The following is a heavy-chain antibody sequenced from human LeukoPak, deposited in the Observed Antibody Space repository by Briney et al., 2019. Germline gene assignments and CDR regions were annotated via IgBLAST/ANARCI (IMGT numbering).Heavy chain of an antibody. CDR1: GFTFSSYG. Sequence: PGGSLRLSCGASGFTFSSYGMSWVRQAPGKGLEWVSAISGSGGSTYYADSVKGRFTISRDNSKNTLYLQMNSLRAEDTAVYYCAKEGDYDILTVYPRGIDYWGQGTLVTVSS. CDR3: AKEGDYDILTVYPRGIDY. CDR2: ISGSGGST. V-gene: IGHV3-23*01. D-gene: IGHD3-9*01. J-gene: IGHJ4*02.